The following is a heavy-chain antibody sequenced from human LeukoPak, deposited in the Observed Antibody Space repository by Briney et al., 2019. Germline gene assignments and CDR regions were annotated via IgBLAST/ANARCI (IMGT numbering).Heavy chain of an antibody. Sequence: SETLSLTCTVSGGSISSSSYYWGWIRQPPGKGLEWIGSIYYSGSTYYNPSLKSRVTISVDTSKNQFSLKLSSVTAADTAVYYCASSLRYFDWFGYAKDYWGQGTLVAVSS. J-gene: IGHJ4*02. V-gene: IGHV4-39*01. CDR3: ASSLRYFDWFGYAKDY. CDR1: GGSISSSSYY. D-gene: IGHD3-9*01. CDR2: IYYSGST.